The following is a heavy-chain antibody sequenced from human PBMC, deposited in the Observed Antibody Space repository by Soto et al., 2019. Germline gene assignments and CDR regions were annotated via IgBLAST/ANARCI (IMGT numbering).Heavy chain of an antibody. CDR2: IIPIFGTA. CDR1: GGTFSSYA. D-gene: IGHD3-10*01. V-gene: IGHV1-69*13. Sequence: ASVKVSCKASGGTFSSYAISWVRQAPGQGLEWMGGIIPIFGTANYAQKFQGRVTITADESTSTAYMELSSLRSEDTAVYYCARVQYGSGSYYPPNYYYGMDVWGQGTTVTVSS. CDR3: ARVQYGSGSYYPPNYYYGMDV. J-gene: IGHJ6*02.